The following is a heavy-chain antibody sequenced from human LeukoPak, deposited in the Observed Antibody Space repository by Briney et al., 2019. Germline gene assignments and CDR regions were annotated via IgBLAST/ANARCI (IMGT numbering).Heavy chain of an antibody. CDR3: ARDSGTTGEVKFDP. CDR1: GYTFSGYY. D-gene: IGHD3-10*01. J-gene: IGHJ5*02. Sequence: ASVKVSCKASGYTFSGYYIHWVRQAPGQGLEWMGWINPNSGGTKYAQKFQGRVTMTRDTSISTAYMELSRLRSDDTAVYYCARDSGTTGEVKFDPWGQGTLVTVSS. V-gene: IGHV1-2*02. CDR2: INPNSGGT.